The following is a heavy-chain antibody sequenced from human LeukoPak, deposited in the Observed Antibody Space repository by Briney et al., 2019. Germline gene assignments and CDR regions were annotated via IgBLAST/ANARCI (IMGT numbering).Heavy chain of an antibody. CDR3: AKDRRGSCNAGSCYCCDY. CDR1: EFTFNSYG. CDR2: IWFDGSDE. V-gene: IGHV3-30*02. J-gene: IGHJ4*02. Sequence: GGSLRLSCTASEFTFNSYGMHWVRQAPGKGLEGVAFIWFDGSDEHYADSVKGRFTISRDNSKNTLYLQMNSLRAEDTAVYYCAKDRRGSCNAGSCYCCDYWGRGALVTVSS. D-gene: IGHD2-15*01.